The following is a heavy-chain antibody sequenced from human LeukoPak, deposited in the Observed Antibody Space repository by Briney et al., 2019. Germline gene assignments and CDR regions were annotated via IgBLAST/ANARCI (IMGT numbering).Heavy chain of an antibody. CDR1: GYTLTELS. CDR2: INPNSGGT. J-gene: IGHJ4*02. D-gene: IGHD6-19*01. Sequence: ASVKVSCKVSGYTLTELSMHWVRQAPGQGLEWMGWINPNSGGTNYAQKFQGRVTMTRDTSISTAYMELSRLRSDDTAVYYCARASREQWLGFGYWGQGTLVTVSS. V-gene: IGHV1-2*02. CDR3: ARASREQWLGFGY.